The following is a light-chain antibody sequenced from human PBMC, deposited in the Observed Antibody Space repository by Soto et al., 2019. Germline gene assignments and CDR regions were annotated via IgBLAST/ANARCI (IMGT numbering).Light chain of an antibody. CDR2: GAY. J-gene: IGKJ4*01. CDR3: QQFHPSPLP. CDR1: ESANSN. Sequence: EIVMTQSPATVSVSPGESATLSSRPSESANSNLYWHQQKPGPAPRLLIYGAYTRATGIPARLSGSGSETDLTITISSLESVDFAVYYCQQFHPSPLPFGGGTNVEIK. V-gene: IGKV3-15*01.